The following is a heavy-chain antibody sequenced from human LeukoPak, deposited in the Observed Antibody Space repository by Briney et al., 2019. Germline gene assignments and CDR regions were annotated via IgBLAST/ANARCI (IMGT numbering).Heavy chain of an antibody. J-gene: IGHJ4*02. Sequence: GGSLRLSCAASGFTFSSYAMSWVRQAPGKGLEWVSAISGSGGSTYYADSVKGRFTISRDNSKNTLCLQMNSLRAEDTAVYYCANMTTIFGVVIPYYFDYWGQGTLVTVSS. CDR3: ANMTTIFGVVIPYYFDY. V-gene: IGHV3-23*01. CDR1: GFTFSSYA. D-gene: IGHD3-3*01. CDR2: ISGSGGST.